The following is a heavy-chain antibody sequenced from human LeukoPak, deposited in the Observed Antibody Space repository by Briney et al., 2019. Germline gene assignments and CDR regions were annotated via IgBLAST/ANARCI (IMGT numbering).Heavy chain of an antibody. V-gene: IGHV3-23*01. CDR2: ISSGGIDT. CDR3: AKDLFPYCTNGLCYKRIRYFDN. D-gene: IGHD2-8*01. CDR1: GFTFSNYD. Sequence: GGSLRLSCAASGFTFSNYDMSWVRQAPGGGLEWVSSISSGGIDTYYADPVKGRFTISRDNSKNNLYLQMNSLRAEDTALYYCAKDLFPYCTNGLCYKRIRYFDNWGQGTLVTVSS. J-gene: IGHJ4*02.